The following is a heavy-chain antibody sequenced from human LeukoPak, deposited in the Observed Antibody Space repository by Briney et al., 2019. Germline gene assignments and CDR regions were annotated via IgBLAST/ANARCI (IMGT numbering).Heavy chain of an antibody. CDR2: ISYDGSNK. J-gene: IGHJ3*02. Sequence: GGSLRLACAASGFTFSSYGMHWVGQAPGKGLEWVAVISYDGSNKYYADSVKGRFTISRDNAKNSLYLQMNSLRAEDTAVYYCPREPDAFDIWGQGTMVTVSS. CDR3: PREPDAFDI. V-gene: IGHV3-30*03. CDR1: GFTFSSYG.